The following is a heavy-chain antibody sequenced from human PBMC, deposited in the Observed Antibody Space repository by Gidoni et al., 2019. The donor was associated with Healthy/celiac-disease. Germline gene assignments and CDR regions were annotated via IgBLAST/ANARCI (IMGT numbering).Heavy chain of an antibody. Sequence: QVTLKESGPVLVKPTETLTLTCTVSGFSLSNARMGVSWNRQPPGKALEWLAHIFSNDEKSSSTSLKSRLTISKDTSKSQVVLTMTNMDPVDTATYYCARIWGDSSGYYSDYYYYYGMDVWGQGTTVTVSS. J-gene: IGHJ6*02. V-gene: IGHV2-26*01. CDR1: GFSLSNARMG. D-gene: IGHD3-22*01. CDR3: ARIWGDSSGYYSDYYYYYGMDV. CDR2: IFSNDEK.